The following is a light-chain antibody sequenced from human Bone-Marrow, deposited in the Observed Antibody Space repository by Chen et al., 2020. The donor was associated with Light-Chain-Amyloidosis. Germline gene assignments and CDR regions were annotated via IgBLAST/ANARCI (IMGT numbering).Light chain of an antibody. J-gene: IGLJ2*01. CDR1: DLPTKY. Sequence: SYELTQPPSVSVSPGQTARITCSGDDLPTKYAYWYRQKPGQAPVLVIHRDTERPTGISERFSGASSGTTATLTIRGVQEEDEAEYNCQSADSSGTYEGIFGGGTKLTVL. CDR3: QSADSSGTYEGI. CDR2: RDT. V-gene: IGLV3-25*03.